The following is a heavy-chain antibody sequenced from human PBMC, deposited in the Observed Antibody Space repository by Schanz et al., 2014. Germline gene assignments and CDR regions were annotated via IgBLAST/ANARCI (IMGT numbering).Heavy chain of an antibody. CDR3: ARRNFYDKSAAFDY. CDR2: ITNKPNNYNT. D-gene: IGHD3-9*01. V-gene: IGHV3-72*01. Sequence: EVQLVESGGGLIQPGGSLRLSCAVSGFTFSDHYMDWVRQAPGKGLEWVGRITNKPNNYNTEYAASVKGRFTISRDESESSLYLQMDSLKTEDTAVYYCARRNFYDKSAAFDYWGQGSLVTVSS. J-gene: IGHJ4*02. CDR1: GFTFSDHY.